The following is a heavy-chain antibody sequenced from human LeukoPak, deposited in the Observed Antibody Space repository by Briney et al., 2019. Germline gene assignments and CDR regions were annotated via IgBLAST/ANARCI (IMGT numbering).Heavy chain of an antibody. CDR1: GFTFSSYA. J-gene: IGHJ4*02. Sequence: GGSLRLSCAASGFTFSSYAMSWVRQAPGKGLEWVSAISGSGGSTYYADSVKGRFTISRDNSKNTLYLQMNSLRAEDTALYYCAKGRYSSNWAAFDYWGQGTLVTVSS. CDR2: ISGSGGST. V-gene: IGHV3-23*01. D-gene: IGHD6-13*01. CDR3: AKGRYSSNWAAFDY.